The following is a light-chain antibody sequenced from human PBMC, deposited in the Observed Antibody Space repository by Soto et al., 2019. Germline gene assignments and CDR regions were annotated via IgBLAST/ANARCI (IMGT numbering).Light chain of an antibody. CDR1: QSGFSTY. CDR2: GAS. J-gene: IGKJ1*01. V-gene: IGKV3-20*01. Sequence: EIVLTQSPDTLSLSPGERATLSCRASQSGFSTYLAWFQQKPGRAPRLLIYGASTRAAGVPDRFSGSGSATDFTLTIGRLEPEDFAVYYCHQYGNSPWTLGQGTLVE. CDR3: HQYGNSPWT.